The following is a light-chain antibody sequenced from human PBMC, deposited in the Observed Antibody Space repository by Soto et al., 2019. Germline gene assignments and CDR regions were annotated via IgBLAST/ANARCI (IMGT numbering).Light chain of an antibody. Sequence: QSVLTQPASASGTPGQRVTISCSGSSSNIGSNYLYWYQQLPGTAPQLLIYRNNQRPSGVPDRFSGSKSGTSASLAITGLRSEDEADYYCAAWDDNLSGWMFGGGTKLTVL. CDR3: AAWDDNLSGWM. CDR2: RNN. V-gene: IGLV1-47*01. J-gene: IGLJ3*02. CDR1: SSNIGSNY.